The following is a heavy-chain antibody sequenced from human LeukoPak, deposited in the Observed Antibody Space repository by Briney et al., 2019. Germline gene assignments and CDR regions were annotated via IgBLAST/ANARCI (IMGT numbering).Heavy chain of an antibody. CDR3: AKESRCWSFYY. J-gene: IGHJ4*02. CDR1: GYTITGYY. CDR2: INPNSGGT. D-gene: IGHD6-13*01. V-gene: IGHV1-2*02. Sequence: ASVKVSCNASGYTITGYYMHWVRQPPGQGLEWMGWINPNSGGTNYAQKFQRRVIMTRDTSISTAYMELSMRRSDDTTVYYCAKESRCWSFYYWGQGTLVTVSS.